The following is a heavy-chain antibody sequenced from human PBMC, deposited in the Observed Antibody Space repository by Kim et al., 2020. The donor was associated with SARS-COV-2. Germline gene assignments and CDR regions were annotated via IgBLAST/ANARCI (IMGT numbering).Heavy chain of an antibody. Sequence: ETLSLTCDVYGGSFSGYYRSWIRQPPGKGLEWIGELNHSGSTNYNPSLKSRVTISVDTSKNQFSLKLNSVTAADTVVYYCARDGVYNYVMDVWGQGTT. CDR1: GGSFSGYY. CDR2: LNHSGST. D-gene: IGHD2-8*01. J-gene: IGHJ6*02. CDR3: ARDGVYNYVMDV. V-gene: IGHV4-34*01.